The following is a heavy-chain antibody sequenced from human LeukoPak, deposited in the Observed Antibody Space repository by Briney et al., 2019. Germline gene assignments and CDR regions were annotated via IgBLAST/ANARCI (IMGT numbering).Heavy chain of an antibody. D-gene: IGHD6-19*01. CDR1: GGSISYYY. J-gene: IGHJ5*02. CDR2: IYYSGST. CDR3: ARVHSSGWRETTNWFCP. V-gene: IGHV4-59*01. Sequence: SETLSLTCTVSGGSISYYYWSWIRQPPGKGLEWIGNIYYSGSTNYNPSLKSRVTISVDTSKNQFSLKLSSVTAADTAVYYCARVHSSGWRETTNWFCPWGQGTLVTVSS.